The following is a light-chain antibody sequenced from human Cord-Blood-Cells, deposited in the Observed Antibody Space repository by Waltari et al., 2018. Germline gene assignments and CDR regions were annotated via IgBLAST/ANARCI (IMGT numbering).Light chain of an antibody. CDR1: QSISSY. J-gene: IGKJ1*01. V-gene: IGKV1-39*01. CDR2: AAS. CDR3: QQSYSTPRT. Sequence: DIQMTPSPSSLSASVGDRVTITCQASQSISSYLNWYQQKPGKAPKLLIYAASSLQSGVPSRFSGSGSGTDFTLTISSLQPEDFATYYCQQSYSTPRTFGQGTKVEIK.